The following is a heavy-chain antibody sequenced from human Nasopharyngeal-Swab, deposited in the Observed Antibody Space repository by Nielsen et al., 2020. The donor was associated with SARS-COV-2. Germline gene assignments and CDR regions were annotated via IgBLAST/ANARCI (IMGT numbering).Heavy chain of an antibody. CDR2: MYTRGST. CDR3: AREDRWTLTSFYYALDV. Sequence: SETLSLTCSVSGVSISSGSYYWSWIRQPAGKGLEWIGHMYTRGSTNYNPSLKSRLAISIDTSKNQFSLRLSSVTAADTAVYYCAREDRWTLTSFYYALDVWGQGTTVTVSS. J-gene: IGHJ6*02. V-gene: IGHV4-61*09. CDR1: GVSISSGSYY. D-gene: IGHD3-9*01.